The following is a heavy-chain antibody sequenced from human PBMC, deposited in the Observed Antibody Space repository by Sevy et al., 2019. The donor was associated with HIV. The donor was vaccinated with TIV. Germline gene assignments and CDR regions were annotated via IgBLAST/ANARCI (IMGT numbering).Heavy chain of an antibody. D-gene: IGHD3-22*01. J-gene: IGHJ4*02. Sequence: GGSLRLSCAASGFTISSYWVTWVRQAPGKGLEWVANIKQDGSVKKYLDSVRGRFTISRDNAKNSVYLEMNSLRAEDTAVYYCASVYYYDSSGYYYARYYFDYWGQGTLVTVSS. CDR1: GFTISSYW. CDR3: ASVYYYDSSGYYYARYYFDY. CDR2: IKQDGSVK. V-gene: IGHV3-7*03.